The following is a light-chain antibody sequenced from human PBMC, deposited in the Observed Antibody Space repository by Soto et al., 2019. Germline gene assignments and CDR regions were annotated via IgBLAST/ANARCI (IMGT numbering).Light chain of an antibody. CDR1: QSISSTY. Sequence: ELVLTQSPGTLSLSPGEGATLSCRASQSISSTYLAWYQQKPGQAPRLLIYATSTRATGIPDRFSGSGSRTDFTLTISRLESEDFAVYYCQQYGSFTFGPGTKVDFK. CDR3: QQYGSFT. J-gene: IGKJ3*01. V-gene: IGKV3-20*01. CDR2: ATS.